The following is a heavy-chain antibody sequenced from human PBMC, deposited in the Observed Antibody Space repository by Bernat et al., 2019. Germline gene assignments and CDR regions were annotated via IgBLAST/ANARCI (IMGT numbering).Heavy chain of an antibody. CDR1: GFTVSSNY. V-gene: IGHV3-66*03. Sequence: EVQLVESGGGLIQPGGSLRLSCAASGFTVSSNYMSWVRQAPGKGLEWVSVIYSGGSTYYADSVKGRFTISRDNSKNTLYLQMNSLRAEDTAVYYCARDRVRYYYGSGSYYNAHYYYYGMDVWGQGTTVTVS. D-gene: IGHD3-10*01. CDR2: IYSGGST. CDR3: ARDRVRYYYGSGSYYNAHYYYYGMDV. J-gene: IGHJ6*02.